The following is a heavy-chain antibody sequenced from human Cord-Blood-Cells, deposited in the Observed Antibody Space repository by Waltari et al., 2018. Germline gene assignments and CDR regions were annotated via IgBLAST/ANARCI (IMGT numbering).Heavy chain of an antibody. CDR2: IRSKAYGGTT. CDR1: GFTFGDYA. D-gene: IGHD7-27*01. J-gene: IGHJ3*02. V-gene: IGHV3-49*05. Sequence: EVQLVESGGGLVKPGRSLRLSCTASGFTFGDYAMSWFRQAPGKGLEWVGFIRSKAYGGTTEYAGSVKGRFTISRDDSKSIAYLQMNSLKTEDTAVYYCTRDSLIDRWGSDAFDIWGQGTMVTVSS. CDR3: TRDSLIDRWGSDAFDI.